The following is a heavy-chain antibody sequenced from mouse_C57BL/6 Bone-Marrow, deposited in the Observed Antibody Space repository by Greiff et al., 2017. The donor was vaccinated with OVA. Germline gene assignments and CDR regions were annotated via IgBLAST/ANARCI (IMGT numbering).Heavy chain of an antibody. Sequence: VQLQQSGTVLARPGASVKMSCKTSGYTFTSYWMHWVKQRPGQGLEWIGAIYPGNSDTSYNQKFKGKAKLTAVTAASTAYMELSSLTNEDSAVYYCTRRALTGPFDDWGQGTTLTVSS. CDR1: GYTFTSYW. CDR3: TRRALTGPFDD. CDR2: IYPGNSDT. J-gene: IGHJ2*01. V-gene: IGHV1-5*01. D-gene: IGHD4-1*01.